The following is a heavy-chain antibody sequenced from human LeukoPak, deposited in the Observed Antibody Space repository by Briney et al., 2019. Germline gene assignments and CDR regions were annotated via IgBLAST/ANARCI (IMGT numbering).Heavy chain of an antibody. Sequence: PSETLSLTRTVSGGSISSYYWSWIRQPAGKGLEWIGRIYTSGSTNYNPSLKSRVTMSVDTSKNQFSLKLSSVTAADTAVYYCARAATYYYDSSGHPRPSYFDYWGQGTLVTVSS. CDR2: IYTSGST. CDR1: GGSISSYY. V-gene: IGHV4-4*07. J-gene: IGHJ4*02. D-gene: IGHD3-22*01. CDR3: ARAATYYYDSSGHPRPSYFDY.